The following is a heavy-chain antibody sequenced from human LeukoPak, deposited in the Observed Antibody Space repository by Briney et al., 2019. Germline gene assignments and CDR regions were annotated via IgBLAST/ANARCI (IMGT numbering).Heavy chain of an antibody. D-gene: IGHD3-22*01. J-gene: IGHJ3*02. CDR1: GFTFSGSA. Sequence: PGGSLRFSCAASGFTFSGSAMHWVRQASGKGLEWVGRIRSKANSYATAYAASVKGRFTISRDDSKNTAYLQMNSLKTEDTAVYYCTIYYYDSSGYFLNAFDIWGQGTMVTVSS. CDR2: IRSKANSYAT. CDR3: TIYYYDSSGYFLNAFDI. V-gene: IGHV3-73*01.